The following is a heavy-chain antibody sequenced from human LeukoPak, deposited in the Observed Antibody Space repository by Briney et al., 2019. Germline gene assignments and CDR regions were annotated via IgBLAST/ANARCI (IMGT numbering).Heavy chain of an antibody. CDR2: ISGSGGST. CDR3: AKGVDSITGTTFFYYYYMDV. CDR1: GFTFSSYA. J-gene: IGHJ6*03. Sequence: GGSLRLSCAASGFTFSSYAMSWVRQAPGKGLEWVSAISGSGGSTYYADSVKGRFTISRDNSKNTLYLQMNSLRAEDTAVYYCAKGVDSITGTTFFYYYYMDVWAKGPRSPSP. V-gene: IGHV3-23*01. D-gene: IGHD1-7*01.